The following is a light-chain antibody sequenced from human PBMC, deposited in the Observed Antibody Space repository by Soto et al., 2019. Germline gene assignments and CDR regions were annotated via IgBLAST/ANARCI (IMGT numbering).Light chain of an antibody. CDR3: QHYGGSMYS. CDR2: AAS. J-gene: IGKJ2*03. Sequence: DIQMTQSPSSLSASVGDRVTITCRASQSVTTYVSWFQQKPGKAPELLISAASTLRSGVPSTFSGSGYGSDFTLTISSLRPEDFAVYYCQHYGGSMYSFGQGTKLEIK. V-gene: IGKV1-39*01. CDR1: QSVTTY.